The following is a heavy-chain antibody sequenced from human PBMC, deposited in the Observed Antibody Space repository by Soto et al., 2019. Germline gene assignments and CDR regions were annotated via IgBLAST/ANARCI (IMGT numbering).Heavy chain of an antibody. CDR3: AKDSGPGAHRTIFGVVIAYYFDY. CDR2: ISYDGSNK. V-gene: IGHV3-30*18. CDR1: GFTFSSYG. Sequence: GGSLRLSCAASGFTFSSYGMHWVRQAPGKGLEWVAVISYDGSNKYYEDSVKGRFTISRDNSKNTLYLQMNSLRAEDTAVYYCAKDSGPGAHRTIFGVVIAYYFDYWGQGTLVTVSS. J-gene: IGHJ4*02. D-gene: IGHD3-3*01.